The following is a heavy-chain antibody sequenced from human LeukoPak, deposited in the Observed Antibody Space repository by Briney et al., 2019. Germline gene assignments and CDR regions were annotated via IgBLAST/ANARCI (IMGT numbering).Heavy chain of an antibody. CDR2: IYYSGST. D-gene: IGHD5-12*01. Sequence: PSETLSLTCTVSGGSISSGGYYWSWIRQHPGKGLEWIGYIYYSGSTYYNPSLKSRVTISVDTSKSQFSLKLSSGTAADTAVYYWAGGSGYDPATFDYWGQGTLVTDCS. J-gene: IGHJ4*02. CDR3: AGGSGYDPATFDY. CDR1: GGSISSGGYY. V-gene: IGHV4-31*03.